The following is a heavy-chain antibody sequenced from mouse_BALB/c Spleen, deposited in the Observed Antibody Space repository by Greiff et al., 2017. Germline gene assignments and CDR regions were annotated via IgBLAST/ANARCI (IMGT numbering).Heavy chain of an antibody. Sequence: QVQLKQSGPELVKPGASVKMSCKASGYTFTDYVISWVKQRTGQGLEWIGEIYPGSGSTYYNEKFKGKATLTADKSSNTAYMQLSSLTSEDSAVYFCARRGFRYAMDYWGQGTSVTVSS. CDR2: IYPGSGST. J-gene: IGHJ4*01. CDR1: GYTFTDYV. CDR3: ARRGFRYAMDY. V-gene: IGHV1-77*01.